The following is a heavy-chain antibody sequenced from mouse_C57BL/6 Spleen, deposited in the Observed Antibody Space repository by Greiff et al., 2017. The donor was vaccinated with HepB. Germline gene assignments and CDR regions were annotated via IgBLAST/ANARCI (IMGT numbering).Heavy chain of an antibody. Sequence: QVQLQQPGAELVRPGSSVKLSCKASGYTFTSYWMDWVKQRPGQGLEWIGNIYPSDSETHYNQKFKDKATLTVDKSSSTAYMQLSSLTSEDSAVYYCARSRGGRPDYWGQGTTLTVSS. J-gene: IGHJ2*01. CDR2: IYPSDSET. CDR3: ARSRGGRPDY. D-gene: IGHD1-1*01. CDR1: GYTFTSYW. V-gene: IGHV1-61*01.